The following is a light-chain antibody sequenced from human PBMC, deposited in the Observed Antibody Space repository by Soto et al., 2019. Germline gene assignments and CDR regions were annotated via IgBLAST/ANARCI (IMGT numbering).Light chain of an antibody. Sequence: EIVMTQSPATLSVSPGERATLSCRASQSVSRNLAWYQQKPGQAPRLLIYGASTRVTGIPARFSGSGSGTEFTPTISSLQSEDFAVYYCHQYNNWPPTFGRGTKVEIK. J-gene: IGKJ1*01. CDR2: GAS. CDR1: QSVSRN. V-gene: IGKV3-15*01. CDR3: HQYNNWPPT.